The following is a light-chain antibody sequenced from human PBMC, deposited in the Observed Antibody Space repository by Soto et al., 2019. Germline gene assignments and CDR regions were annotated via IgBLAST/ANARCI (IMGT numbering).Light chain of an antibody. J-gene: IGLJ2*01. CDR2: DVT. CDR3: CSSRV. V-gene: IGLV2-11*01. Sequence: QSALTQPRSVSWSPGQSVTVSCTGTSSDVGNYNYVSWYQQHPGKAPKLIICDVTKRPSGVPDRFSGSKSGNTASLTISGLQGEDEADYYCCSSRVFGGGTKLTVL. CDR1: SSDVGNYNY.